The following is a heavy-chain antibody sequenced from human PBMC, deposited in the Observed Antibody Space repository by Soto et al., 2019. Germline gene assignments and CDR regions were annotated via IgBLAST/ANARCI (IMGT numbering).Heavy chain of an antibody. CDR2: ISAYNGNT. J-gene: IGHJ5*02. CDR3: ARAGQYYDSSGYAT. V-gene: IGHV1-18*04. D-gene: IGHD3-22*01. Sequence: QVKLVQSGTEVKKPGASVKVSCKASGYSFGTSGISWVRQAPGQGLEWMGWISAYNGNTNYDQKLQDRATMTTDTSTNTAYLELRSLRSDDTAVYYCARAGQYYDSSGYATWGQGTLVTVSS. CDR1: GYSFGTSG.